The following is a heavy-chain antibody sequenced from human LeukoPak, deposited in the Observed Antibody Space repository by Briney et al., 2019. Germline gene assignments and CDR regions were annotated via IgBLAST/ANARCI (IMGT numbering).Heavy chain of an antibody. D-gene: IGHD2-2*01. CDR3: ARLLGIVVVPAASLSWYFDL. CDR2: IDYTGST. J-gene: IGHJ2*01. CDR1: GGSITSYY. V-gene: IGHV4-59*08. Sequence: RPSETLSLTCTVSGGSITSYYWSWIRQPPGKGLEWIGYIDYTGSTNYNPSLKSRVTISVDTSKNQFSLKLSSVTAADTAVYYCARLLGIVVVPAASLSWYFDLWGRGTLVTVSS.